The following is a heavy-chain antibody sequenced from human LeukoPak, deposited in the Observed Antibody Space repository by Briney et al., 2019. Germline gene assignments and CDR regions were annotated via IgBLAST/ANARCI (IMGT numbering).Heavy chain of an antibody. Sequence: HWGSLKISCKGSGYRFTSYWIGWVRQMPGKGLEWIGIIYPGDSDTRYSPSFQCQVNISADKSISTAYLQGSSLKASDPGMYYCARGPGGGAYYDSSGNTFFDYWGQGTLVTVSS. CDR3: ARGPGGGAYYDSSGNTFFDY. D-gene: IGHD3-22*01. CDR1: GYRFTSYW. CDR2: IYPGDSDT. J-gene: IGHJ4*02. V-gene: IGHV5-51*01.